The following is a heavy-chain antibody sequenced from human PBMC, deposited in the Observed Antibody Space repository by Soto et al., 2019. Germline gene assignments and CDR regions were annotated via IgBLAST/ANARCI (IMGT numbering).Heavy chain of an antibody. V-gene: IGHV3-53*04. J-gene: IGHJ3*02. CDR1: GFTVSSNY. D-gene: IGHD2-15*01. Sequence: GGSLRLSCAASGFTVSSNYMSWVRQAPGKGLEWVSVIYSGGSTYYADSVKGRFTISRHNSKNTLYLQMNSLRAEDTAVYYCARDLSGGSFDAFDIWGQGTMVTVSS. CDR2: IYSGGST. CDR3: ARDLSGGSFDAFDI.